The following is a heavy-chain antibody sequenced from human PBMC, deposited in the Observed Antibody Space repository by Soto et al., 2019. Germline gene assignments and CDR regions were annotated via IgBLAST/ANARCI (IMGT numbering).Heavy chain of an antibody. CDR3: AKEILTGYYKPFDY. J-gene: IGHJ4*02. CDR2: ISYDGSNK. V-gene: IGHV3-30*18. Sequence: GGSLRLSCAASGFTFSSYGMHWVRQAPGKGLEWVAVISYDGSNKYYADSVKGRFTISRDNSKNTLYLQMNSLRAEDTAVYYCAKEILTGYYKPFDYWGQGTLVTVSS. CDR1: GFTFSSYG. D-gene: IGHD3-9*01.